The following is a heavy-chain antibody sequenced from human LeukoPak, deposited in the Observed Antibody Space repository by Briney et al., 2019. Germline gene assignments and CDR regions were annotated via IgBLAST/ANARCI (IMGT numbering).Heavy chain of an antibody. V-gene: IGHV1-46*01. CDR2: INPSGGST. CDR1: GYTFTSYY. D-gene: IGHD6-19*01. Sequence: GASVKVSCKASGYTFTSYYMHWVRQAPGQGLEWMGIINPSGGSTSYAQKFQGRVTMTEDTSTDTAYMELSSLRSEDTAVYYCATDLSRYSSGWGPFQHWGQGTLVTVSS. J-gene: IGHJ1*01. CDR3: ATDLSRYSSGWGPFQH.